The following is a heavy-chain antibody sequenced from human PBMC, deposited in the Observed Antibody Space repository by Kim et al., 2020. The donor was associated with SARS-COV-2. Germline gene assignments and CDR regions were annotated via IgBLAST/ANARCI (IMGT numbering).Heavy chain of an antibody. Sequence: ASVKVSCKASGYTFTSYAMHWVRQAPGQRLEWMGWINAGNGNTKYSQKFQGRVTITRDTSASTAYMELSSLRSEDTAVYYCATGPGSSWYRSGMDVWGQGTTVTVSS. CDR2: INAGNGNT. D-gene: IGHD6-13*01. CDR1: GYTFTSYA. CDR3: ATGPGSSWYRSGMDV. J-gene: IGHJ6*02. V-gene: IGHV1-3*01.